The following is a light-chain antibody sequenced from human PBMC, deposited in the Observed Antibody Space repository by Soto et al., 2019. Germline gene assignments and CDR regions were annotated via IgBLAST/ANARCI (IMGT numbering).Light chain of an antibody. J-gene: IGKJ5*01. CDR2: GAS. CDR1: QSVSNN. Sequence: ERVITQSPATLSVSPGETATLCCRASQSVSNNVAWYQQKPGQAPRLLILGASTRATGIPARFSGSGSGTEFTLSISSLQSEDFAVYYCKQYKEWPPFTFGQGTRLEIK. V-gene: IGKV3-15*01. CDR3: KQYKEWPPFT.